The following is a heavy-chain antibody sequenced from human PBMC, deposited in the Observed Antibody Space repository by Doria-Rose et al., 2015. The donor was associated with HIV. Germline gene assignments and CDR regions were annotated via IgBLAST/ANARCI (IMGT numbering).Heavy chain of an antibody. CDR2: IYSSGST. Sequence: QVQLQESGPGLVKPAETLSLTCTVSGGSISSYYRNWIRQPPGKGLEWIGYIYSSGSTHYNSSLKSRVTIPIDPPKNQFPLKLSSGTAADTAVYYCARFRPSRGIYYSLDVWGKGTTVTVSS. J-gene: IGHJ6*03. CDR1: GGSISSYY. CDR3: ARFRPSRGIYYSLDV. V-gene: IGHV4-4*09. D-gene: IGHD3-10*01.